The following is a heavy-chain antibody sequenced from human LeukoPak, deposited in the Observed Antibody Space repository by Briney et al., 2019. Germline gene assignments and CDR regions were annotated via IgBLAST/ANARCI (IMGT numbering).Heavy chain of an antibody. CDR1: GYTFTRYY. Sequence: ASVKVSCKASGYTFTRYYMHWVRQAPGQGLEWMGWINPNSGGTNYAQKFQGRVTMTRDTSISTAYMELSGLRSDDTAAYYCAIISQNYDSSGYDYWGQGTLVTVSS. CDR3: AIISQNYDSSGYDY. J-gene: IGHJ4*02. V-gene: IGHV1-2*02. D-gene: IGHD3-22*01. CDR2: INPNSGGT.